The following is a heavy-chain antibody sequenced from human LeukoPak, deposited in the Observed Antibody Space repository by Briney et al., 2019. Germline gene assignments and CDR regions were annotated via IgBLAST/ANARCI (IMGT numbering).Heavy chain of an antibody. J-gene: IGHJ2*01. Sequence: SETLSLTCSVSGGSMSSYYWSWIRQSPGKGLEWIGYIYHSGSTNYNPSLKSRVTISVDTSKNQFSLKLSSVTAADTAVYFCARVYYGRSYDYWYFDLWGRGTLVTVSS. CDR2: IYHSGST. CDR3: ARVYYGRSYDYWYFDL. CDR1: GGSMSSYY. V-gene: IGHV4-59*01. D-gene: IGHD3-10*01.